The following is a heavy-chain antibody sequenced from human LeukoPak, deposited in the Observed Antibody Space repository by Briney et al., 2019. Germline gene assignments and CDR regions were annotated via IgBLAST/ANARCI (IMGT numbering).Heavy chain of an antibody. V-gene: IGHV3-30-3*01. CDR2: ISYDGSNK. D-gene: IGHD2-2*01. CDR3: ARGHIVVVPAGEFDP. Sequence: PGGSLRLSCAASGFTFSSYAMHWVRQAPGKGLEWVAVISYDGSNKYYADSVKGRFTISRDNSKNTLYLQMNSLRAEDTAVYYCARGHIVVVPAGEFDPWGQGTLVTVSS. CDR1: GFTFSSYA. J-gene: IGHJ5*02.